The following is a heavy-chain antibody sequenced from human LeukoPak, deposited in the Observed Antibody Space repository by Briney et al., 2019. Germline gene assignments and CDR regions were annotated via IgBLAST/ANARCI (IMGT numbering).Heavy chain of an antibody. V-gene: IGHV3-9*01. CDR2: ITWNSGRI. CDR3: ATTPYYYYMDV. Sequence: GSSLKLSCTASGFTFDDYAMHWVRQAPGKGLEWVSGITWNSGRINYADSVKGRVTISRDNSKNSLYLEMNSLRVEDTAVYYCATTPYYYYMDVWGKGTTVTISS. J-gene: IGHJ6*03. D-gene: IGHD1-1*01. CDR1: GFTFDDYA.